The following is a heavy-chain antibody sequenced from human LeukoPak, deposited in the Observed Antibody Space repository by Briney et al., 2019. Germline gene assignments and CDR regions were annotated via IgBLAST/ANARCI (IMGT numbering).Heavy chain of an antibody. Sequence: KPSETLSLTCTVSGGSISSYYWSWIRQPPGKGLEWIGYIYYSGSTNYNPSLKSRVTISVDTSKNQFSLKLSSVTAADTAVYYCAPRPYCSSTSCYEYYWGQGTLVTVSS. D-gene: IGHD2-2*01. CDR1: GGSISSYY. CDR3: APRPYCSSTSCYEYY. J-gene: IGHJ4*02. CDR2: IYYSGST. V-gene: IGHV4-59*12.